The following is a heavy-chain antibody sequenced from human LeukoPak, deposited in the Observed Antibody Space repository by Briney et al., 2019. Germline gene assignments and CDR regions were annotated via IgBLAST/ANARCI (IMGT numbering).Heavy chain of an antibody. V-gene: IGHV4-59*01. CDR3: ARSRTMRYDILTGHYGMDV. CDR2: IYYSGST. CDR1: GGSISSYY. Sequence: PSETLSLTCTVSGGSISSYYWSWIRQPPGTGLEGIGYIYYSGSTNYNPSLKSRVTISVDTSKNQFSLKLSSVTAADTAVYYCARSRTMRYDILTGHYGMDVWGKGTTVTVSS. J-gene: IGHJ6*04. D-gene: IGHD3-9*01.